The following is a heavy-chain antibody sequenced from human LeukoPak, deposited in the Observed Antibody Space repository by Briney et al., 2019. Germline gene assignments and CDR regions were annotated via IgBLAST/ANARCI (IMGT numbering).Heavy chain of an antibody. CDR2: IYPGDSDT. J-gene: IGHJ4*02. D-gene: IGHD1-26*01. Sequence: RGASLKISCQGSGSRFTSYWIGWVRRLPGKGLGWMGIIYPGDSDTRYSPSFQGQVTISADKSISTAYLQWSSLKASDTAMYYCARLYSGSYPYYFDYWGQGTPVTVSS. CDR3: ARLYSGSYPYYFDY. CDR1: GSRFTSYW. V-gene: IGHV5-51*01.